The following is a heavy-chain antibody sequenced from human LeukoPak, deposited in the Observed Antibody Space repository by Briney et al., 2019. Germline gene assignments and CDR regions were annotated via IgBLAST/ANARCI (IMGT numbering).Heavy chain of an antibody. CDR3: ARDIVVVPAAPSNWFDP. V-gene: IGHV1-2*02. CDR1: GYTFTSYY. CDR2: INPNSGGT. J-gene: IGHJ5*02. Sequence: ASVKVSCKASGYTFTSYYMHWVRQAPGQGLEWMGWINPNSGGTNYAQKFQGRVTMTRDTSISTAYMELSRLRSDDTAVYYCARDIVVVPAAPSNWFDPWGQGTLVTVSS. D-gene: IGHD2-2*01.